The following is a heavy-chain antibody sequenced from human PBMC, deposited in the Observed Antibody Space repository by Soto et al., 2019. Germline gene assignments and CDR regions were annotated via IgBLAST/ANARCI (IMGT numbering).Heavy chain of an antibody. CDR2: IYHSGST. J-gene: IGHJ3*02. D-gene: IGHD2-21*02. Sequence: SETLSVTCTVSGYSIRSGYYWGWIRQPPGKGLECIASIYHSGSTYFNPSLKSRVTISVDTSKNHFSLKLNSVTAADTAVYYCAREYVYCGGDCYSDAFDIWGQGTMVTVSS. V-gene: IGHV4-38-2*02. CDR1: GYSIRSGYY. CDR3: AREYVYCGGDCYSDAFDI.